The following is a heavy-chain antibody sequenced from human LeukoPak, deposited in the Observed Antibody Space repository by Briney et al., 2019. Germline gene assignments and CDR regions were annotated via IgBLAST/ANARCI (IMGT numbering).Heavy chain of an antibody. CDR3: AKDAAMTTIYYFDY. V-gene: IGHV3-23*01. Sequence: GGSLRLSCAASGFAFKTYAMSWVRQAPGKGLEWVSAITDSGDVTYYADSVKGRFIVSRDNSKNTLSLQMNSLRNEDTAVYYCAKDAAMTTIYYFDYWGQGTLVTVSS. D-gene: IGHD2-21*02. CDR1: GFAFKTYA. J-gene: IGHJ4*02. CDR2: ITDSGDVT.